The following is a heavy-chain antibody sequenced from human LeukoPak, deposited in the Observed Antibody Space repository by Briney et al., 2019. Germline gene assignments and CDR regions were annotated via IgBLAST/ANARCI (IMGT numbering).Heavy chain of an antibody. D-gene: IGHD2-2*01. CDR2: ISAHNGNT. CDR3: ARDRYCSSTSCYSNWFDP. J-gene: IGHJ5*02. V-gene: IGHV1-18*01. Sequence: GASVKVSCKASGYTFTSYGISWVRQAPGQGLEWMGWISAHNGNTNYAQKLQGRVTMTTDTSTSTAYMELRSLRSDDTAVYYCARDRYCSSTSCYSNWFDPWGQGTLVTVSS. CDR1: GYTFTSYG.